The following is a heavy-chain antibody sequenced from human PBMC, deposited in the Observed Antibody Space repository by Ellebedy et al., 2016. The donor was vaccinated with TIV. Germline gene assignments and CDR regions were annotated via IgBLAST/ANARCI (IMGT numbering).Heavy chain of an antibody. V-gene: IGHV3-23*01. CDR1: GFTFSSYA. D-gene: IGHD2-8*01. J-gene: IGHJ4*02. CDR3: AKKFGTCTNGVCYTLHRFFDY. Sequence: GESLKISCAASGFTFSSYAMSWVRQAPGKGLEWVSAISGSGGSTYYADSVKGRFTISRDNSKNTLYLQMNSLRAEDTAVYYCAKKFGTCTNGVCYTLHRFFDYWGQGTLVTVSS. CDR2: ISGSGGST.